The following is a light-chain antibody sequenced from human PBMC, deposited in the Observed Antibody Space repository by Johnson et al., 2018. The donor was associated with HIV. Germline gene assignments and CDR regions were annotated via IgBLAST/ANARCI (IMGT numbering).Light chain of an antibody. CDR3: GTWDRSLNAYV. CDR1: SSNIESDY. J-gene: IGLJ1*01. Sequence: QSVLTQPPSVSAAPGQKVDISCSGSSSNIESDYVSWYQQLPGTAPKLLIYDNNKRPSGIPDRFFGSKSGTSATLDITGLQTGDEGDYYCGTWDRSLNAYVFGPGTKVTVL. CDR2: DNN. V-gene: IGLV1-51*01.